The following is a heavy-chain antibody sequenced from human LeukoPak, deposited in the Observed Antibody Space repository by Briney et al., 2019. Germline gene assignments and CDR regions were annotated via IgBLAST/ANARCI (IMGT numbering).Heavy chain of an antibody. D-gene: IGHD2-2*01. CDR1: GGSFSGYY. J-gene: IGHJ5*02. V-gene: IGHV4-34*01. CDR2: INHSGST. CDR3: ARAYCSSTSCYLNWFDP. Sequence: SETLSLTCAVYGGSFSGYYWSWIRQPPGKGLEWIGEINHSGSTNYNPSLKSRVTISVDTSKTQFSLKLSSVTAADTAVYYCARAYCSSTSCYLNWFDPWGQGTLVTVSS.